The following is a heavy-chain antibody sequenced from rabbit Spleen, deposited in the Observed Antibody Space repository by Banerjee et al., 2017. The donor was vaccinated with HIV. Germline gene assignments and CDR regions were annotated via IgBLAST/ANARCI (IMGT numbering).Heavy chain of an antibody. D-gene: IGHD4-2*01. CDR1: GFSFSDRDV. Sequence: QEQLVESGGGLVKPEGSLTLTCKASGFSFSDRDVMCWVRQAPGKGLEWIACINTATGKAVYASWAKGRFTISKTSSTVDLKMTSLTAADTATYFCARESFSNWDLWGQGTLVTVS. V-gene: IGHV1S45*01. CDR2: INTATGKA. CDR3: ARESFSNWDL. J-gene: IGHJ3*01.